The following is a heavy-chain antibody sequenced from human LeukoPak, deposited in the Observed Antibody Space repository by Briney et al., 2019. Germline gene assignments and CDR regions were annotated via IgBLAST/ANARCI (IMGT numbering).Heavy chain of an antibody. V-gene: IGHV4-31*03. Sequence: SQTLSLTCTVSGGSISSGAYYWSWIRQHPGKGLEWIGYIYYSGSTYYNQSLKSRVTISEDTSKNQLSLKLNSVTAADTAVYYCARVRSSRPPYFDSWGQGTLVTVSS. CDR1: GGSISSGAYY. J-gene: IGHJ4*02. CDR2: IYYSGST. CDR3: ARVRSSRPPYFDS. D-gene: IGHD6-13*01.